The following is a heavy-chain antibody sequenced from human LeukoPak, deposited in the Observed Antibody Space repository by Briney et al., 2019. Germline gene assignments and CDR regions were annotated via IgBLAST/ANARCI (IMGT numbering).Heavy chain of an antibody. Sequence: PGGSPRLSCAASGFTFSSYSMNWVRQAPGKGLEWVSSISSSSSYIYYADSVKGRFTISRDNAKNSLYLQMNSLRAEDTAVYYCAREDRTRAAGDGYNPDYYGMDVWGQGTTVTVSS. J-gene: IGHJ6*02. CDR1: GFTFSSYS. CDR2: ISSSSSYI. CDR3: AREDRTRAAGDGYNPDYYGMDV. V-gene: IGHV3-21*01. D-gene: IGHD5-24*01.